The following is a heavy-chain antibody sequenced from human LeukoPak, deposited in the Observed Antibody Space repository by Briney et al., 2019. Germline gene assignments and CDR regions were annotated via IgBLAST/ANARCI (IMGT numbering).Heavy chain of an antibody. CDR1: GFTFSYYW. CDR2: ISSDGGST. D-gene: IGHD5-18*01. Sequence: GGSLRLSCASSGFTFSYYWMHWVRQAPGKGLVWVSRISSDGGSTNHADSVKGRLTISRDNAKNTLFLQMNSLRAEDTAVYYCARGGVYSYDPADYWGQGTLVTVSS. V-gene: IGHV3-74*01. J-gene: IGHJ4*02. CDR3: ARGGVYSYDPADY.